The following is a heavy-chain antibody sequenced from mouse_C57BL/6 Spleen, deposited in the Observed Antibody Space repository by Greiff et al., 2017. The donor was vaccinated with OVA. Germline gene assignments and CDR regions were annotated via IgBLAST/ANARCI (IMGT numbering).Heavy chain of an antibody. J-gene: IGHJ2*01. CDR3: AREGLLSPFDY. V-gene: IGHV1-76*01. Sequence: VQLQESGAELVRPGASVKLSCKASGYTFTDYYINWVKQRPGQGLEWIARIYPGSGNTYYNEKFKGKATLTAEKSSSTAYMQLSSLTSEDSAVYFCAREGLLSPFDYWGQGTTLTVSS. CDR1: GYTFTDYY. D-gene: IGHD2-10*01. CDR2: IYPGSGNT.